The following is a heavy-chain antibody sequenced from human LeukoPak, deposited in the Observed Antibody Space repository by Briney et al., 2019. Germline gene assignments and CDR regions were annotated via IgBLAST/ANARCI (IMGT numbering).Heavy chain of an antibody. J-gene: IGHJ4*02. V-gene: IGHV3-7*01. CDR3: ARDYDFWSGLEY. CDR1: GFTFSSYW. CDR2: IDQDGSEQ. D-gene: IGHD3-3*01. Sequence: GGSLRLSCAASGFTFSSYWMSWVRQAPGKGLEWVANIDQDGSEQYYVDSVKGRFTISRDNAKSSLYLQMSILRAEDTAVYYCARDYDFWSGLEYWGQGTLVTVSS.